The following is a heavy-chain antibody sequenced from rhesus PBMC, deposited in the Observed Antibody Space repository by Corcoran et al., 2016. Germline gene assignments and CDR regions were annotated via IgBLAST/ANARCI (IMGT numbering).Heavy chain of an antibody. V-gene: IGHV1S9*01. CDR1: GYTFTSYF. D-gene: IGHD1-1*01. Sequence: QVQLVQSGAEVKKPGASVKLSCKASGYTFTSYFVNWVRQAPGQVPEWRGGINPNTGNTGYAQKFRGRVSMTRDTSTSTAYMELSSLRSEDTAVYYCTGGPANTIWGQGVLVTVSS. J-gene: IGHJ4*01. CDR3: TGGPANTI. CDR2: INPNTGNT.